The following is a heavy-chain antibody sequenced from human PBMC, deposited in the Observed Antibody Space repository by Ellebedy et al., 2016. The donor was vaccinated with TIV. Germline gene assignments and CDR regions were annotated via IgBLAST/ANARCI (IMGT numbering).Heavy chain of an antibody. V-gene: IGHV5-51*01. Sequence: GESLKISCQGFGYSFTTHWIGWVRQMPGKGLEWMGVIYPGDSDARYSPSFQGQVTISVDKSISTAYLRWSSLKASDTAMYYCARLGDEYNYGSYFFDYWGQGTLVTVSS. CDR1: GYSFTTHW. D-gene: IGHD5-18*01. CDR3: ARLGDEYNYGSYFFDY. CDR2: IYPGDSDA. J-gene: IGHJ4*02.